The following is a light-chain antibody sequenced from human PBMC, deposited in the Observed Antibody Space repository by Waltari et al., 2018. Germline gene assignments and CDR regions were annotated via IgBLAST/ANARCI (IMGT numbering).Light chain of an antibody. CDR1: QSISTS. Sequence: DIVLTQSPPSLSASVGDRVTITCRATQSISTSLNWYQQKPGKAPNLLIYGASSLERGVPSRFSGSGSGTDFTLTISSLHPEDFATYYCQQSYTTPFTFGPGTKVDLK. J-gene: IGKJ3*01. CDR2: GAS. V-gene: IGKV1-39*01. CDR3: QQSYTTPFT.